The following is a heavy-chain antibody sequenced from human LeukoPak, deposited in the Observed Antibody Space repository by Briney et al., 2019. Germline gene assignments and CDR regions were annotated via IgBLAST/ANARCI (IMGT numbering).Heavy chain of an antibody. CDR3: AREAGYSSSWYWFDP. V-gene: IGHV3-48*04. D-gene: IGHD6-13*01. J-gene: IGHJ5*02. Sequence: GGSLRLSCAASGFTFSSYSMNWVRQAPGKGLEWVSYISSSSSTIYYADSVKGRFTISRDNAKNSLYLQMNSLRSEDTAVYYCAREAGYSSSWYWFDPWGQGTLVTVSS. CDR2: ISSSSSTI. CDR1: GFTFSSYS.